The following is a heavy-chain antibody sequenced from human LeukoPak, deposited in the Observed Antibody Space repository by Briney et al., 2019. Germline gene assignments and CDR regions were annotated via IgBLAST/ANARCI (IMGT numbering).Heavy chain of an antibody. CDR2: ISSSGST. Sequence: SETLSLTCTVSGDSISSGDYYWSWIRQPAGKGLEWNGRISSSGSTNYNPSLKSRGTISVDTSKNQFSLMLSSVTAADTAVYFCARGPYSYDSSGAFDIWGQGTMVTVSS. CDR3: ARGPYSYDSSGAFDI. V-gene: IGHV4-61*02. J-gene: IGHJ3*02. CDR1: GDSISSGDYY. D-gene: IGHD3-22*01.